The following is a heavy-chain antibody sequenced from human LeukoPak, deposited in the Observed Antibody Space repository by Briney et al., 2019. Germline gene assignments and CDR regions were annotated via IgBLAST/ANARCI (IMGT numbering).Heavy chain of an antibody. V-gene: IGHV3-30*18. CDR2: ISYDGSNK. CDR1: GFTFSSYG. CDR3: AKEYEVNYYDSSGPDY. J-gene: IGHJ4*02. D-gene: IGHD3-22*01. Sequence: GGSLRLSCAASGFTFSSYGMHWVRQAPGKGLEWVAVISYDGSNKYYADSVKGRFTISRDNSKNTLYLQMNSLRAEDTAVYYCAKEYEVNYYDSSGPDYWGQGTLVTVSS.